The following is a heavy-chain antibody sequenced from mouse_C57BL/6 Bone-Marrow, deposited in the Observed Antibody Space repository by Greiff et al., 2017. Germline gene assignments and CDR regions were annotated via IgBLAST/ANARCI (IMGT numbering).Heavy chain of an antibody. CDR2: IRSKSNNYAT. CDR3: VRPPYYDYDEDAMDY. V-gene: IGHV10-1*01. D-gene: IGHD2-4*01. Sequence: EAGGGLVQPKGSLKLSCAASGFSFNTYAMNWVRQAPGKGLEWVARIRSKSNNYATYYADSVKDRFTISRDDSESMLYLQMNNLKTEDTAMYYCVRPPYYDYDEDAMDYWGQGTSVTVSS. J-gene: IGHJ4*01. CDR1: GFSFNTYA.